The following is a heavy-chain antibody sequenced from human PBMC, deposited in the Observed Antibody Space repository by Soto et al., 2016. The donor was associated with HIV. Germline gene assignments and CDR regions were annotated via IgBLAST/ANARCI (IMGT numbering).Heavy chain of an antibody. CDR3: ARDYYQYYYDSSGYLWD. J-gene: IGHJ4*02. CDR2: INPRGGST. CDR1: GYTFTLYY. Sequence: QVQLVQSGAEVKKPGASVKVSCKTSGYTFTLYYMHWVRQAPGQGLEWMGVINPRGGSTSYAQKFQGRVAMTRDTSASTVYMELGSLRSDDTAVYYCARDYYQYYYDSSGYLWDWGQGTLVTVSS. V-gene: IGHV1-46*01. D-gene: IGHD3-22*01.